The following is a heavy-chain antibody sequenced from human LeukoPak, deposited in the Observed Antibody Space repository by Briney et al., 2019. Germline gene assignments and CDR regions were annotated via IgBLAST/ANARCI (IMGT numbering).Heavy chain of an antibody. J-gene: IGHJ6*03. Sequence: SVKVSCKASGGTFTFGTAGVTWVRQASGQRLEWLGGIIPLFDSPHYAPNFQGRLTITADRFSGVAYTDLSSLSSEDTAIYYCARAYIVNTNGDNVYYYMDVWGTGTTVTVSS. CDR1: GGTFTFGTAG. CDR2: IIPLFDSP. D-gene: IGHD5-24*01. CDR3: ARAYIVNTNGDNVYYYMDV. V-gene: IGHV1-69*06.